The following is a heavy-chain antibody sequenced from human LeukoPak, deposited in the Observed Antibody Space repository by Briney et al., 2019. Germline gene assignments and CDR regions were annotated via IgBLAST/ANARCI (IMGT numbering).Heavy chain of an antibody. CDR3: ARGFIVATIHLDY. J-gene: IGHJ4*02. CDR2: IYYSGST. CDR1: GGSISSYY. D-gene: IGHD5-12*01. Sequence: SETVSLTCTVSGGSISSYYWSWIRQPPGKGLEWIGYIYYSGSTNHNPSLKSRVTISVDTSKNQFSLKLSSVTAADTAVYYCARGFIVATIHLDYWGQGTLVTVSS. V-gene: IGHV4-59*01.